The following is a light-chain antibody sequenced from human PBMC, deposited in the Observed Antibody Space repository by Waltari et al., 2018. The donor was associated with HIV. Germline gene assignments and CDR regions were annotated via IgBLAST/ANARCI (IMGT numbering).Light chain of an antibody. J-gene: IGLJ2*01. V-gene: IGLV1-47*01. CDR2: MNN. Sequence: QSVLTQPPSASGTPGQRVTISCSGSNSNIGSNYVYWYQQLPGTAPKLLMYMNNRRPSGVPDRFSASKSGTSASLAISGLRSDDEADYYCAAWDDSLNAVFGGGTKLTVL. CDR1: NSNIGSNY. CDR3: AAWDDSLNAV.